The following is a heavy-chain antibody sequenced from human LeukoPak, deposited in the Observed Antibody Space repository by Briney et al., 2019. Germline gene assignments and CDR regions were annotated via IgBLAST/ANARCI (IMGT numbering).Heavy chain of an antibody. Sequence: ASVKVSCKASGYTFTSYYMHWVRQAPGQGLEWMGWINTNTGNPTYAQGFTGRFVFSLDTSVSTAYLQISSLKAEDTAVYYCARGEGFGELFLITHYWGQGTLVTVSS. CDR1: GYTFTSYY. CDR2: INTNTGNP. J-gene: IGHJ4*02. CDR3: ARGEGFGELFLITHY. D-gene: IGHD3-10*01. V-gene: IGHV7-4-1*02.